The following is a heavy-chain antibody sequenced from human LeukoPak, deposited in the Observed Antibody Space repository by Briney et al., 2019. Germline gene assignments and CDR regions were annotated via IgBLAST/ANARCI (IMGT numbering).Heavy chain of an antibody. CDR1: GFTFSSYA. Sequence: GGSLRLPCAASGFTFSSYAMHWVRQAPGKGLEWVAVISYDGSNKYYADSVKGRFTISRDNSKNTLYLQMNSLRAEDTAVYYCARDMKGYYFDYWGQGTLVTVSS. CDR2: ISYDGSNK. D-gene: IGHD2-15*01. CDR3: ARDMKGYYFDY. V-gene: IGHV3-30*04. J-gene: IGHJ4*02.